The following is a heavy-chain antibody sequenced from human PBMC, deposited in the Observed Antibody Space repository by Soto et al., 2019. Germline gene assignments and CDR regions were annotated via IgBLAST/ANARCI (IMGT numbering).Heavy chain of an antibody. CDR1: GFTFSSYA. J-gene: IGHJ4*02. Sequence: GGSLRLSCAASGFTFSSYAMHWVRQAPGKGLEWVAVISYDGSNKYYADSVKGRFTISRDNSKNTLYLQMNSLRAEDTAVYYCARAEPDGAVAGTDYFDYWGQGTLVTVSS. CDR2: ISYDGSNK. CDR3: ARAEPDGAVAGTDYFDY. V-gene: IGHV3-30-3*01. D-gene: IGHD6-19*01.